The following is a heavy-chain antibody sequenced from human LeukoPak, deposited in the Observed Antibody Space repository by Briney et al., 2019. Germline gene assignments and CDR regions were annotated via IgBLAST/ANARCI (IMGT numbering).Heavy chain of an antibody. D-gene: IGHD6-19*01. CDR1: GYTFTSYD. CDR3: ARGRSGWYLWFDP. CDR2: MNPNSGNT. V-gene: IGHV1-8*01. J-gene: IGHJ5*02. Sequence: ASVKVSCKASGYTFTSYDMYWVRQATGQGLEWMGWMNPNSGNTGYAQKFQGRVTMTRNTSISTAYMELSSLRSEDTAVYYCARGRSGWYLWFDPWGQGTMVTVSS.